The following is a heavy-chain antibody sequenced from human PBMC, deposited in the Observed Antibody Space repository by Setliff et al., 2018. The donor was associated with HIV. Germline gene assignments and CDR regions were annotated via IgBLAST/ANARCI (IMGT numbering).Heavy chain of an antibody. CDR2: INPNSDNT. V-gene: IGHV1-8*01. CDR1: GYAFNSYT. Sequence: ASVKVSCKASGYAFNSYTLNWVRQATGRGLEWMGWINPNSDNTAYAQKFQGRLTMTRNTSTGTVYMELSSLRSEDTAVYYCARIGRTPYYYYMDVWGKGTTVTSP. CDR3: ARIGRTPYYYYMDV. D-gene: IGHD2-15*01. J-gene: IGHJ6*03.